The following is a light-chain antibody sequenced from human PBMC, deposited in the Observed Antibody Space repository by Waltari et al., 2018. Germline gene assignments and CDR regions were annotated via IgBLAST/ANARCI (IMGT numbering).Light chain of an antibody. V-gene: IGLV2-14*03. CDR2: DVS. CDR3: SSYTSSNTVV. J-gene: IGLJ2*01. Sequence: HSALTQPVSVSGSPGQSITIPCSGSSSDVGGYNYVSWYLQYPGQAPKLIIYDVSQRPSEISDRFSGSKSGSTASLTISGLQAEDEADYYCSSYTSSNTVVFGGGTKVTVL. CDR1: SSDVGGYNY.